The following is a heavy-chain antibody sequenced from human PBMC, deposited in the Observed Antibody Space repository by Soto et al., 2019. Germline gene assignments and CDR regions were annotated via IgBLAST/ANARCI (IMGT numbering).Heavy chain of an antibody. CDR3: ARDRLGEAAGAFKGYYGMDV. V-gene: IGHV1-69*13. J-gene: IGHJ6*02. D-gene: IGHD6-13*01. Sequence: ASVKVSCKASGGTFSSYAISWVRQAPGQGLEWMGGIIPIFGTANYAQKFQGRVTITADESTSTAYMELSSLRSEDTAVYYCARDRLGEAAGAFKGYYGMDVWGQGTTVTVSS. CDR1: GGTFSSYA. CDR2: IIPIFGTA.